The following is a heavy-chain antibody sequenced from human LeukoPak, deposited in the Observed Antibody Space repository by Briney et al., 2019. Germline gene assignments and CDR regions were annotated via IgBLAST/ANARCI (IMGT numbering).Heavy chain of an antibody. J-gene: IGHJ3*02. CDR3: ARDQLAYCGGDCYANHDAFDI. CDR2: TYYRSKWYN. D-gene: IGHD2-21*02. V-gene: IGHV6-1*01. Sequence: SQTLSLTCALSGDIVSSNSAAWNWIRQSPSRGLEWLGRTYYRSKWYNDYAVSVKSRITINPDTSKNQFSLQLNSVTPEDTAVYYCARDQLAYCGGDCYANHDAFDIWGQGTMVTVSS. CDR1: GDIVSSNSAA.